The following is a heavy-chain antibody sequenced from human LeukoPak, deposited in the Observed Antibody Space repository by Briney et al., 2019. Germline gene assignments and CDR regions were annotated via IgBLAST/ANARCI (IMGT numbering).Heavy chain of an antibody. Sequence: SETLSLTCTVSGGSISSSSYYWGWIRQPPGKGLEWIGRIYTSGSTNYNPSLMSRVSMSVDTSKNQFSLKLSSVTAADTAVYYCARDVVLTGYYFDYWGQGTLVTVSS. CDR3: ARDVVLTGYYFDY. CDR1: GGSISSSSYY. D-gene: IGHD3-9*01. CDR2: IYTSGST. J-gene: IGHJ4*02. V-gene: IGHV4-39*07.